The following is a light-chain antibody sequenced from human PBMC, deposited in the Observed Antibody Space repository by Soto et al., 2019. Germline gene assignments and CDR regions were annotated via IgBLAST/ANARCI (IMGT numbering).Light chain of an antibody. Sequence: EIGMTESPSFLSASVGKRVTITCRASQSISSYLNWYQQKPGKAPKLLIYDASNLETGVPSRFSGSGSGTDFTFTISSLQPEDIATYYCQQYDNLPLTFGGGTKVDIK. CDR3: QQYDNLPLT. J-gene: IGKJ4*01. V-gene: IGKV1-33*01. CDR2: DAS. CDR1: QSISSY.